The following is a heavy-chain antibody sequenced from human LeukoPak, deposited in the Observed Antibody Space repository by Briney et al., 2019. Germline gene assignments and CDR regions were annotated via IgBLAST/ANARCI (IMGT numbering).Heavy chain of an antibody. V-gene: IGHV6-1*01. Sequence: SQTLSLTCAISGDSVSSNSAAWNWIRQSPSRGLEWLGRTYYRSKWYNDYAVSVKSRITINPDTSKNQFSLQLNSVTPEDTALYYCARSAAMPYYDSSGYYPDDAFDIWGQGTMVTVSS. CDR2: TYYRSKWYN. CDR1: GDSVSSNSAA. J-gene: IGHJ3*02. D-gene: IGHD3-22*01. CDR3: ARSAAMPYYDSSGYYPDDAFDI.